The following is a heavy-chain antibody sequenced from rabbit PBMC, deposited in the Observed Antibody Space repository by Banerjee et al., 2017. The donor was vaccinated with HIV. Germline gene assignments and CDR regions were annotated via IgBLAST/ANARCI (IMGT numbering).Heavy chain of an antibody. Sequence: QQQLEESGGGLVKPEGSLTLTCTASGFSFSNFWMCWVRQAPGKGLEWIACIHPGSSGSTWYASWARGRFTISKTSSTTVTLQLNSLTAADTATYFCARDLAGVIGWNFGLWGPGTLVTVS. J-gene: IGHJ4*01. CDR1: GFSFSNFW. D-gene: IGHD4-1*01. CDR2: IHPGSSGST. V-gene: IGHV1S45*01. CDR3: ARDLAGVIGWNFGL.